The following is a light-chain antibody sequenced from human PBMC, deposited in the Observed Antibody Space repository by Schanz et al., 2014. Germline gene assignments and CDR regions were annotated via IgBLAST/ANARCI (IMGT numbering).Light chain of an antibody. CDR3: SSYTSSSTRV. J-gene: IGLJ2*01. CDR1: SSDIGRYNY. Sequence: QSALTQTPSASGSPGQSVTISCTGTSSDIGRYNYVSWYQHHPGKAPKLMIFDVNQRPSGVPDRFSGSKSGNTASLTVSGLQAEDEADYYCSSYTSSSTRVFGGGTKLTVL. V-gene: IGLV2-8*01. CDR2: DVN.